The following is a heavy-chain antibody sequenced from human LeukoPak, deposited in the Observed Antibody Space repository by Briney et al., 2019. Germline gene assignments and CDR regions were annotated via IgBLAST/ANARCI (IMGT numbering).Heavy chain of an antibody. CDR2: INWNGGGT. D-gene: IGHD1-26*01. Sequence: PGGSLKLSCAATGFSFKDYGMHWVRHPPGKGLEWVSAINWNGGGTDYADSVKGRFTISRDNAKNSLYLQLSSLRPEDTALYYCAKHLTATNTYIFFGLDVWGQGTSVTVSS. CDR3: AKHLTATNTYIFFGLDV. V-gene: IGHV3-9*01. CDR1: GFSFKDYG. J-gene: IGHJ6*02.